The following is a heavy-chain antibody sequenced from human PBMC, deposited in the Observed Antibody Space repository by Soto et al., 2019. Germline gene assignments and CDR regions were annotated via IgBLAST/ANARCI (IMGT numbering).Heavy chain of an antibody. CDR2: IKQDGSEK. V-gene: IGHV3-7*01. CDR3: ARVYLLWFGEGWYFDL. J-gene: IGHJ2*01. D-gene: IGHD3-10*01. CDR1: GFTFSSYW. Sequence: GGSLRLSCAASGFTFSSYWMSWVRQAPGKGLEWVANIKQDGSEKYYVDSVKGRFTISRDNAKNSLYLQMNSLRAEDTAVYYCARVYLLWFGEGWYFDLWGRGTLVTVSS.